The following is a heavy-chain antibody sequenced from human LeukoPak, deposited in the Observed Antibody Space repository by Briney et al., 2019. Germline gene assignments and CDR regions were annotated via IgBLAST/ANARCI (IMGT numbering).Heavy chain of an antibody. CDR2: FYYSGST. CDR1: GGSISSRPYC. V-gene: IGHV4-39*01. D-gene: IGHD2-15*01. Sequence: PSETLSLTCTVSGGSISSRPYCWGWIRQPPGKGLEWLGSFYYSGSTYYKPSLKSRVTISVDTSKNQISLKLSSVTAADTAVYYCARARGYHFDYWGQGTLVTVSS. J-gene: IGHJ4*02. CDR3: ARARGYHFDY.